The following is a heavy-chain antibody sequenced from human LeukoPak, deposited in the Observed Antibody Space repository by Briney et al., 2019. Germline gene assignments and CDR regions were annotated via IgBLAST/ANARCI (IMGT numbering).Heavy chain of an antibody. D-gene: IGHD5-18*01. CDR3: ARDKGYSIDQ. J-gene: IGHJ5*02. Sequence: GGSLRLSCAASGFAFNTYWMHWVRQAPGTGLVWVSRINGDGSSTSYADFVKGRFTISRHNAKNTLYLQMNSLRAEETAIYYCARDKGYSIDQWGQGTLVTVSS. CDR1: GFAFNTYW. V-gene: IGHV3-74*01. CDR2: INGDGSST.